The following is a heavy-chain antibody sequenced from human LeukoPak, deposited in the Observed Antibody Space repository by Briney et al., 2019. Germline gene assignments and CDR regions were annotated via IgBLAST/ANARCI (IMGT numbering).Heavy chain of an antibody. CDR2: MNPNSGNT. D-gene: IGHD4-11*01. CDR3: ASPSAGTVTEGYYYGMDV. V-gene: IGHV1-8*01. J-gene: IGHJ6*02. Sequence: GASVKVSCKASGYTFTSYDISWVRQATGQGLEWVGWMNPNSGNTGYAQKFQGRVTMTRNTSISTAYMELSSLRSEDTAVYYCASPSAGTVTEGYYYGMDVWGQGTTVTVSS. CDR1: GYTFTSYD.